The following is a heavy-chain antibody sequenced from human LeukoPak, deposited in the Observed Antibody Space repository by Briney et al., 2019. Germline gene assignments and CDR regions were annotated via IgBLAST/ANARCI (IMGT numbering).Heavy chain of an antibody. J-gene: IGHJ5*02. CDR2: ISYDGSNK. V-gene: IGHV3-30*18. D-gene: IGHD3-10*01. CDR3: AKAAPDIELLWFGESPLDP. Sequence: GGSLRLSCAASGFTFGSYAMHWVRQAPGKGLEWVAVISYDGSNKYYADSVKGRFTISRDNSKNTLYLQMNSLRAEDTAVYYCAKAAPDIELLWFGESPLDPWGQGTLVTVSS. CDR1: GFTFGSYA.